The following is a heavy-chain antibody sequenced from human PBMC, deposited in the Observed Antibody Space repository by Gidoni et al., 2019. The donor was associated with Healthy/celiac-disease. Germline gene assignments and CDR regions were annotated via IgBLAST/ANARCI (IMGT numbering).Heavy chain of an antibody. CDR1: GGSISSSSYY. CDR3: ARDTLIETAREEGDWFDP. D-gene: IGHD2-8*01. J-gene: IGHJ5*02. V-gene: IGHV4-39*07. CDR2: IYYSGST. Sequence: QLQLQESGPGLVKPSETLSLTCTVSGGSISSSSYYWGWIRQPPGKGLEWIGSIYYSGSTYYNPSLKSRVTISVDTSKNQFSLKLSSVTAADTAVYYCARDTLIETAREEGDWFDPWGQGTLVTVSS.